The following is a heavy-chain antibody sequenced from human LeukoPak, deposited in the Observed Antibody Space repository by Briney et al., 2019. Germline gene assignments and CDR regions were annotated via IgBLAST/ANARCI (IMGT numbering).Heavy chain of an antibody. CDR2: IKSDGSST. CDR3: ARDYSAIFGV. Sequence: GGSLRLSCAASGFTFSNYWMHWVRQAPGKGLVWVSRIKSDGSSTTYADFVKGRFTISRDNAKNMVYLQMNSLRAEDTAVYYCARDYSAIFGVWGKGTTVTVSS. V-gene: IGHV3-74*01. J-gene: IGHJ6*04. D-gene: IGHD3-3*01. CDR1: GFTFSNYW.